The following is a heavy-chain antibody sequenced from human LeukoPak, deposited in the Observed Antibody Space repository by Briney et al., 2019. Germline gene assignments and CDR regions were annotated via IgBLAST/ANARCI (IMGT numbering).Heavy chain of an antibody. D-gene: IGHD6-19*01. CDR2: IIPIYGAA. Sequence: GASVKVSCKASGGTFSNYAITWVRQAPGQGLEWMGGIIPIYGAASYAQKFQGRLTITTDEFKTTAYMELSSLRSDDTAVYYCARLRTEEWLVQNYFDYWGQGTLVTVSS. J-gene: IGHJ4*02. CDR1: GGTFSNYA. CDR3: ARLRTEEWLVQNYFDY. V-gene: IGHV1-69*05.